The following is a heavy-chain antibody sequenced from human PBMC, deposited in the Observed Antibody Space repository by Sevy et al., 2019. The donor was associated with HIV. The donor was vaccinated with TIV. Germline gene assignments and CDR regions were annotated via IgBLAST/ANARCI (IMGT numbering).Heavy chain of an antibody. CDR1: GFTFSTYA. V-gene: IGHV3-23*01. D-gene: IGHD2-15*01. Sequence: GGSLRLSCAASGFTFSTYAMNWVRQSPGKGLEWVSAVSGSAGSTYYADSVKGRFTISRDNSKNTLYLQMNSLRAEDTAVYYCAKGDRTFYGMDVWGQGTTVTVS. J-gene: IGHJ6*02. CDR2: VSGSAGST. CDR3: AKGDRTFYGMDV.